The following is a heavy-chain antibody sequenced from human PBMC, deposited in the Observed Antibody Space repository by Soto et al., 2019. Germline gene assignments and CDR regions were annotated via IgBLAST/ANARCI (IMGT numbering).Heavy chain of an antibody. J-gene: IGHJ6*02. Sequence: SETLSLTCTVSGGSISSSSYYWGWIRQPPGKGLEWIGSIYYSGSTYYNPSLKSRVTISVDTSKNQFSLKLSSVTAADTAVYYCASSTIFGVDPYYYYGMDVWGQGTTVNVS. D-gene: IGHD3-3*01. CDR2: IYYSGST. CDR3: ASSTIFGVDPYYYYGMDV. CDR1: GGSISSSSYY. V-gene: IGHV4-39*01.